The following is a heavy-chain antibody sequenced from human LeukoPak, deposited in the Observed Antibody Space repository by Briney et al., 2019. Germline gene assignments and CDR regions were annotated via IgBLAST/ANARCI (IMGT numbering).Heavy chain of an antibody. V-gene: IGHV4-59*01. J-gene: IGHJ4*02. D-gene: IGHD6-19*01. Sequence: PSETLSLTCTVSGGSISAYYWSWIRQPPGKGLEWIGYIYYSGSTNYNPSLKSRVTISVDTSKNQFSLRVSSVTAADTAVYYCAREGPYSSGWYSFDYWGQGTLVTVSS. CDR3: AREGPYSSGWYSFDY. CDR2: IYYSGST. CDR1: GGSISAYY.